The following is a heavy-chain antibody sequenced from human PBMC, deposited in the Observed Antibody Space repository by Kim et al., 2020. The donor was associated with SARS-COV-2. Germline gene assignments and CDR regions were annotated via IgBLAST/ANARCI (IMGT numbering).Heavy chain of an antibody. CDR3: ARGRYSSAGADY. D-gene: IGHD6-25*01. J-gene: IGHJ4*02. Sequence: ASVKVSCKASGYTFTSCDINWVRQATGQGLEWMGWMNPNSADTGYAQKFQGRVTMTRNTSISTAYMELTSLRSEDTAVYYCARGRYSSAGADYWGQGTLVTVSS. CDR2: MNPNSADT. CDR1: GYTFTSCD. V-gene: IGHV1-8*01.